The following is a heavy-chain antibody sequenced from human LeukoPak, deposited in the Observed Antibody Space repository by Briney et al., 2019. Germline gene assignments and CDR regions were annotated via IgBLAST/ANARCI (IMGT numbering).Heavy chain of an antibody. Sequence: GGSLRLSCAASGFTFSSYAMSWVRQAPGKGLEWVSAISGSGGSTYYADSVKGRFTISRDNSKNTLYLQMNSLRAEDTAVYYCAKDPFSNTYYDFLSGYSPFDYWGQGTLVTVSS. J-gene: IGHJ4*02. V-gene: IGHV3-23*01. D-gene: IGHD3-3*01. CDR1: GFTFSSYA. CDR3: AKDPFSNTYYDFLSGYSPFDY. CDR2: ISGSGGST.